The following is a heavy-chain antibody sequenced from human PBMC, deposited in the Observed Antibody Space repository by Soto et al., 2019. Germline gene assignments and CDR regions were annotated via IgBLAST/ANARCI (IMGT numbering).Heavy chain of an antibody. CDR1: GGSISSSSYY. J-gene: IGHJ3*02. CDR2: IYYSGGT. V-gene: IGHV4-39*02. D-gene: IGHD1-7*01. CDR3: ARDWNYATFDI. Sequence: SETLSLTCTVSGGSISSSSYYWGWIRQPPGKGLEWIGSIYYSGGTCYNPSLKSRVTISVDTSKNQFSLKLSSVTAADTAVYYCARDWNYATFDIWGQGXMVTVSS.